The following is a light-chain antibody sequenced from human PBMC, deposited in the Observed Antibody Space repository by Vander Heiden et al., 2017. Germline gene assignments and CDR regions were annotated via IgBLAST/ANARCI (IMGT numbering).Light chain of an antibody. CDR2: DAS. Sequence: EIVLPKPPATLSVSLGERATLACRASQSVSSYLAWYQQKPGQAPRLLIYDASNRATGIPARFSGSGSGTDFTLTTSSLEPEDFAVYYCQQRSNWPLTFGGRTKVEIK. J-gene: IGKJ4*01. CDR1: QSVSSY. V-gene: IGKV3-11*01. CDR3: QQRSNWPLT.